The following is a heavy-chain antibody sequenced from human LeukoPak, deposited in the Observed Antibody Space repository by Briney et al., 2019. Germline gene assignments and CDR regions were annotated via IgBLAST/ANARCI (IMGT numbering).Heavy chain of an antibody. CDR3: AKDRGYTAPLNY. CDR2: IRYDGSNK. V-gene: IGHV3-30*02. CDR1: GFTFSSYG. J-gene: IGHJ4*02. D-gene: IGHD5-18*01. Sequence: GGSLRLSCAASGFTFSSYGMHWVRQAPGKGLEWVAFIRYDGSNKYYADSVKGRFTISRDNSKNTLYLQMNSLRAEDTAVYYCAKDRGYTAPLNYWGQGTLVTVSS.